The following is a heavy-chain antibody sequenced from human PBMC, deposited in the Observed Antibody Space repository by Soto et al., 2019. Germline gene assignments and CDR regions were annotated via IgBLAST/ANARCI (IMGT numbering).Heavy chain of an antibody. Sequence: SETLSLTCAVSGGSISSSNWWSWVRQPPGKGLEWIGEIYHSGSTNYNPSLKSRVTISVDKSKNQFSLKLSSVTAADTAVYYCAINGDYVFWGYYYYGMDVWGQGTTVTVSS. J-gene: IGHJ6*02. V-gene: IGHV4-4*02. CDR3: AINGDYVFWGYYYYGMDV. D-gene: IGHD4-17*01. CDR1: GGSISSSNW. CDR2: IYHSGST.